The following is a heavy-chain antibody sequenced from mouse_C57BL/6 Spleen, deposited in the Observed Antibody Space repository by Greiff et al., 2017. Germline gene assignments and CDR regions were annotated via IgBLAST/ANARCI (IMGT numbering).Heavy chain of an antibody. CDR3: TTGYYGSSYWYFDV. J-gene: IGHJ1*03. CDR2: IDPDDGDT. V-gene: IGHV14-1*01. D-gene: IGHD1-1*01. CDR1: GFNIKDYY. Sequence: EVQLQESGAELVRPGASVKLSCTASGFNIKDYYMHWVKQRPEQGLEWIGRIDPDDGDTEYAPKFQGKGTMTADTSSNTAYLPLSSLTSEDTAVYYCTTGYYGSSYWYFDVWGTGTTVTVSS.